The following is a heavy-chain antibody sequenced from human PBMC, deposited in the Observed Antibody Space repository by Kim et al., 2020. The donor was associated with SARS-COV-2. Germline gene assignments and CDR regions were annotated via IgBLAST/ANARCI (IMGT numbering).Heavy chain of an antibody. V-gene: IGHV3-33*05. Sequence: GGSLRLSCAASGFTFSSYGMHWVRQAPGKGLEWVAVISYDGSNKYYADSVKGRFTISRDNSKNTLYLQMNSLRAEDTAVYYCARDYYYDSSGYPNHATTTQFDYWGQGTLVTVSS. J-gene: IGHJ4*02. CDR2: ISYDGSNK. D-gene: IGHD3-22*01. CDR3: ARDYYYDSSGYPNHATTTQFDY. CDR1: GFTFSSYG.